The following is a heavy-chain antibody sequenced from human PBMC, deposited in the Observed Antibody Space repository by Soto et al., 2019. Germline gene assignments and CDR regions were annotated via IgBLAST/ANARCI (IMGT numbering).Heavy chain of an antibody. CDR3: ARVPLITAAGTAWFHP. CDR1: GFTLSKYW. V-gene: IGHV3-7*01. J-gene: IGHJ5*02. D-gene: IGHD6-13*01. CDR2: IKQDGSEK. Sequence: EVQLVESGGGLVQPGGSLRLSCAASGFTLSKYWMSWVRQAPGKGLEWVANIKQDGSEKYYVASVKGRFTISRDDAKISLSLQMNSLRAEDTAVYYCARVPLITAAGTAWFHPWGQGTLVTVSS.